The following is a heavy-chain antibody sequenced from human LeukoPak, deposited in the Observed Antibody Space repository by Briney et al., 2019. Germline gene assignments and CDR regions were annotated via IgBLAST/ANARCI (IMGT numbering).Heavy chain of an antibody. J-gene: IGHJ4*02. D-gene: IGHD3-22*01. CDR3: ARVRGYYYDSSGSWTYYFDY. CDR1: GFTFSDYY. Sequence: GGSLRVSCAASGFTFSDYYMSWIRQAPGKGLEWVSYISSSGSTIYYADSVKGRFTISRDNAKNSLYLQMNSLRAEDTAVYYCARVRGYYYDSSGSWTYYFDYWGQGTLVTVSS. V-gene: IGHV3-11*04. CDR2: ISSSGSTI.